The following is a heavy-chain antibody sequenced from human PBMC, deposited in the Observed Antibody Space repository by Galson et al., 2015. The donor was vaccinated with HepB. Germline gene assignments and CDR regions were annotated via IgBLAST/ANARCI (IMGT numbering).Heavy chain of an antibody. CDR2: IYHSGST. V-gene: IGHV4-30-2*01. J-gene: IGHJ6*02. CDR3: ARGGVWYDFWSGPSEYGMDV. D-gene: IGHD3-3*01. CDR1: GGSISSGGYS. Sequence: TLSLTCAVSGGSISSGGYSWSWIRQPPGKGLEWIGYIYHSGSTYYNPSLKSRVTISVDRSKNQFSLKLSFVTAADTAVYYCARGGVWYDFWSGPSEYGMDVWGQGTTVTVSS.